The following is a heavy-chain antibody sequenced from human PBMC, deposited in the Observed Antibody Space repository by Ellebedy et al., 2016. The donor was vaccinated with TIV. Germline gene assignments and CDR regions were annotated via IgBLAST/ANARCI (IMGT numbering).Heavy chain of an antibody. Sequence: GESLKISXAASGFTFSVYYMDWVRQAPGKGLEWVGRSRNRHDGYTTEYAASVEGRFTISRDDSQNSLFLQMNSLKIEDPAVYYCAREDWWRFDPWGQGTLVTVSS. V-gene: IGHV3-72*01. CDR1: GFTFSVYY. CDR2: SRNRHDGYTT. CDR3: AREDWWRFDP. D-gene: IGHD2-15*01. J-gene: IGHJ5*02.